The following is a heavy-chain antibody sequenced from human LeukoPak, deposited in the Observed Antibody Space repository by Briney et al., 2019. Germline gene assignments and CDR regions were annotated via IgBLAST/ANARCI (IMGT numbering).Heavy chain of an antibody. V-gene: IGHV4-4*07. CDR3: ARDREVRGVIGWFDP. CDR1: GGSISSYY. Sequence: SETLSLTCTVSGGSISSYYWSWIRQPAGKGLEWIGRIYTSGSTNYNPSLKSRVTMSVDTSKNQFSLKLSSVTAADTAVYYCARDREVRGVIGWFDPWGQGTLVTVSS. CDR2: IYTSGST. D-gene: IGHD3-10*01. J-gene: IGHJ5*02.